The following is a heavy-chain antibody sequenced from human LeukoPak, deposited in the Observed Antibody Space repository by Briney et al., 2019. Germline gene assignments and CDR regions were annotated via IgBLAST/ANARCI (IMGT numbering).Heavy chain of an antibody. D-gene: IGHD6-13*01. CDR3: APHGGYSSSWPPDY. Sequence: GGSLRLSCAASGFSFSSYAMSWVRQAPGKGLGWVSAISGSGGSTYYADSVKGRFTISRDNSKNTLYLQMNSLRAEDTAVYYCAPHGGYSSSWPPDYWGQGTLVTVSS. V-gene: IGHV3-23*01. CDR2: ISGSGGST. J-gene: IGHJ4*02. CDR1: GFSFSSYA.